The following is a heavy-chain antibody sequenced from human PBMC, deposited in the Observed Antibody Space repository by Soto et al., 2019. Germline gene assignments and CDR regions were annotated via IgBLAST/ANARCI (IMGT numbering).Heavy chain of an antibody. CDR1: GGSISSYY. D-gene: IGHD3-10*01. J-gene: IGHJ6*04. V-gene: IGHV4-59*01. Sequence: SLMLSLPCTVAGGSISSYYWSCIRQPPGKGLEWIGYIYYSGSTNYNPSLKSRVTISVDTSKNQFSLKLSSVTAADTAVYYCARVGSLGSTTDYYYYYSGMDVWGKGTTVTVSS. CDR3: ARVGSLGSTTDYYYYYSGMDV. CDR2: IYYSGST.